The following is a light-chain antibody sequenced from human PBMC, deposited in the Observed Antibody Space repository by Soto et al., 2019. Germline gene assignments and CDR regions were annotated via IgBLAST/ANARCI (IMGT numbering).Light chain of an antibody. Sequence: QSALTQPASVSGTPGQSITISCTGSTSDVGIYDFVSWYQHHPGRAPKLIVSDVSHRPSGVSDRFSGSKSGNTASLTISGLQSEDEADYYCISYTSDDVRYVFGTGTKLTVL. CDR1: TSDVGIYDF. V-gene: IGLV2-14*03. CDR2: DVS. J-gene: IGLJ1*01. CDR3: ISYTSDDVRYV.